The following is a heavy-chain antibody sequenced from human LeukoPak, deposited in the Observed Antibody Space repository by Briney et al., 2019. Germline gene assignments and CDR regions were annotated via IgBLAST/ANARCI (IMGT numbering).Heavy chain of an antibody. V-gene: IGHV4-30-4*01. Sequence: SQTLSLTCTVSGGSISSGDYYWSWDRQPPGKGLEWIAYMYYSGSTYYNPSLKSRVTMSADTSKNQLSLKLSSVTAADTAVYYCARPYYYDSRIDPWGQGILVTVSS. D-gene: IGHD3-22*01. CDR3: ARPYYYDSRIDP. CDR1: GGSISSGDYY. CDR2: MYYSGST. J-gene: IGHJ5*02.